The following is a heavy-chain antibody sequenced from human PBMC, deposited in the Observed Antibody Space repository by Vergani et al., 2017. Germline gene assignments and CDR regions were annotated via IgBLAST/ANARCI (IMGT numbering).Heavy chain of an antibody. J-gene: IGHJ5*02. CDR2: MNPNRGNT. D-gene: IGHD3-10*01. V-gene: IGHV1-8*03. Sequence: QVPLVQSGAEVKKPGASVKVSCKASGYTFTSYDINWVRQASGQGLEWMGWMNPNRGNTGDAQKFQGRVTITRNTSISTAYMELCSLRSDDTAVYYWARVAGITRVRGVIVGWFDPWGQGTLVTVSS. CDR1: GYTFTSYD. CDR3: ARVAGITRVRGVIVGWFDP.